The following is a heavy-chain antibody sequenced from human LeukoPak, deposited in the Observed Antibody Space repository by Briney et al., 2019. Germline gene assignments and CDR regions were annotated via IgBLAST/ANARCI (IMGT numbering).Heavy chain of an antibody. CDR2: ISSSGSTI. CDR1: GFTVSSNY. Sequence: GGSLRLSCAASGFTVSSNYMSWVRQAPGKGLEWVSYISSSGSTIYYADSVKGRFTISRDNAKNSLYLQMNSLRAEDTAVYYCASLVVVPAAMGHRGGWGQGTLVTVSS. J-gene: IGHJ4*02. V-gene: IGHV3-11*04. D-gene: IGHD2-2*01. CDR3: ASLVVVPAAMGHRGG.